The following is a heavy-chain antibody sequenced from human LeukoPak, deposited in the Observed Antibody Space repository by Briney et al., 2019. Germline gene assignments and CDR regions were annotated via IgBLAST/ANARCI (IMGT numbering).Heavy chain of an antibody. V-gene: IGHV3-21*01. D-gene: IGHD1-26*01. Sequence: GGSLRLSCASSGFTFSTYGMHWVRQAPGKGLEWVSSISSSSSYIYYADSVRGRFTISRDNAKNSLYLQMDSLRAEDTAVYYCARGGIITSYAFEIWGQGAMVTVSS. CDR3: ARGGIITSYAFEI. CDR2: ISSSSSYI. CDR1: GFTFSTYG. J-gene: IGHJ3*02.